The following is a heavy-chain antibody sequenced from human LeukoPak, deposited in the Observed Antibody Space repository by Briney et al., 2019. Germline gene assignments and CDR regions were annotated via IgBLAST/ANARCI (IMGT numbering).Heavy chain of an antibody. CDR3: AKDAYYYGSGSYLGYFDY. Sequence: GGSLRLSCAAFGFTFSSYGMHWVRQAPGKGLEWVAFIRYDGSNKYYADSVKGRFTISGDNSKNTLYLQMNSLRAEDTAVYYCAKDAYYYGSGSYLGYFDYWGQGTLVTVSS. CDR2: IRYDGSNK. J-gene: IGHJ4*02. V-gene: IGHV3-30*02. D-gene: IGHD3-10*01. CDR1: GFTFSSYG.